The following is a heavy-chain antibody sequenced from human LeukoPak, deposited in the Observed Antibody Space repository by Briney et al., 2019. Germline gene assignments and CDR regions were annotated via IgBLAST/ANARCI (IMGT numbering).Heavy chain of an antibody. CDR3: TRVSYADGGYFDY. CDR1: GFIFSSYT. V-gene: IGHV3-21*01. Sequence: PGGSLRLSCAASGFIFSSYTMHWVRQAPGKGLEWVSSISRSGNYTYHADSLKGRFTISRDNAKNSLYLQMNSLRAEDTAVYYCTRVSYADGGYFDYWGQGTLVTVSS. CDR2: ISRSGNYT. J-gene: IGHJ4*02. D-gene: IGHD3-16*01.